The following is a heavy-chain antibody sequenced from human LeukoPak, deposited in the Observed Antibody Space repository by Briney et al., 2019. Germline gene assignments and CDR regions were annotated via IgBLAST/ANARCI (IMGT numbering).Heavy chain of an antibody. J-gene: IGHJ4*02. CDR3: VRDVTTVLDY. D-gene: IGHD4-17*01. Sequence: PGGSLRLSCAASGFTFSSYWMHWVRQAPGKGLVWVSRINIDESITTYADSVKGRFTISRDNAKNTLYLQMDSLRAEDTAVYYCVRDVTTVLDYWGQGTLLTVSS. CDR2: INIDESIT. V-gene: IGHV3-74*01. CDR1: GFTFSSYW.